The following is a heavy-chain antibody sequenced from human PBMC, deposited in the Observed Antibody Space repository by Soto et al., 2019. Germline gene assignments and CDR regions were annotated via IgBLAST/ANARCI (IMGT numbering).Heavy chain of an antibody. D-gene: IGHD3-10*01. CDR2: ISGSGGST. Sequence: GGSLRLSCAASGFTFSSYAMNWVRQAPGKGLEWVSAISGSGGSTYYADSVKGRFTISRDNSKNTLYLQMNSLRAEDTAVYYCAKDDADYYGSGSYYPPRFDYWGQGTLVTVSS. CDR1: GFTFSSYA. CDR3: AKDDADYYGSGSYYPPRFDY. V-gene: IGHV3-23*01. J-gene: IGHJ4*02.